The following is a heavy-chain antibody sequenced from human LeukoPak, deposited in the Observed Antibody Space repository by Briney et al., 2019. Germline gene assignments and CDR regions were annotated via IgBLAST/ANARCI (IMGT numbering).Heavy chain of an antibody. CDR1: GGSISSYY. Sequence: SETLSLTCTVSGGSISSYYWSWLRQPPGKGLEWIGYIYYSGSTNYNPSLKSRVTISVDTSKNQFSLKLSSVTAADTAVYYCASGQIDYYDSSGYYLNLPNYWGQGTLVTVSS. D-gene: IGHD3-22*01. V-gene: IGHV4-59*08. J-gene: IGHJ4*02. CDR3: ASGQIDYYDSSGYYLNLPNY. CDR2: IYYSGST.